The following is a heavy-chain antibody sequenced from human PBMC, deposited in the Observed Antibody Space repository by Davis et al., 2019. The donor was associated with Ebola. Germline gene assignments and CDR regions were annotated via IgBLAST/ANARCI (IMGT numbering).Heavy chain of an antibody. CDR1: GFTFDDYA. CDR3: AKDGGHCSGGSCYYFDY. D-gene: IGHD2-15*01. V-gene: IGHV3-9*01. J-gene: IGHJ4*02. Sequence: SLKISCAASGFTFDDYAMHWVRQAPGKGLEWVSGISWNSGSIGYADSVKGRFTISRDNAKNSLYLQMNSLRAEDTALYYCAKDGGHCSGGSCYYFDYWGQGTLVTVSS. CDR2: ISWNSGSI.